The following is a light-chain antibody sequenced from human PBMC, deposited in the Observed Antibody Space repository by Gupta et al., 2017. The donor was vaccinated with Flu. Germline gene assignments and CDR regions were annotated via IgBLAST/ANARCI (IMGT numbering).Light chain of an antibody. J-gene: IGKJ2*01. V-gene: IGKV2-30*01. Sequence: TLGQPASISCRSSQSLVSIDGNTYLHWFQQRPGQSPRRLIYKVSNRDSGVPDRFSGSGSATDFTLKISRVEAEDIGTYYCMQATHWPPYTFGQGTXLELK. CDR2: KVS. CDR3: MQATHWPPYT. CDR1: QSLVSIDGNTY.